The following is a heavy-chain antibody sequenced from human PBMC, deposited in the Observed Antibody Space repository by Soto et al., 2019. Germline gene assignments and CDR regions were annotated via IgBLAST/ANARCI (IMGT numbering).Heavy chain of an antibody. J-gene: IGHJ6*03. CDR3: AREDCSGGSCYSYYYYYMDV. Sequence: SQTLSLPCAISGDSVSSNSAAWNWIRQSPSRGLEWLGRTYYRSKWYNDYAVSVKSRITINPDTSKNQFSLQLNSVTPEDTAVYYCAREDCSGGSCYSYYYYYMDVWGKGTTVTVSS. V-gene: IGHV6-1*01. CDR2: TYYRSKWYN. D-gene: IGHD2-15*01. CDR1: GDSVSSNSAA.